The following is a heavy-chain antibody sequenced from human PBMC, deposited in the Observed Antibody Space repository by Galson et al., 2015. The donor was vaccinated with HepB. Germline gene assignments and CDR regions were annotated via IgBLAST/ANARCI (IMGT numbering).Heavy chain of an antibody. V-gene: IGHV3-30*04. Sequence: SLRLSCAASGFTFNTYAMHWVRQAPGKGLEWVAAILYDGTNTYADSVEGRFTISRDNSKNTLSLQMNSLKAEDTAVYYCARDGGTWTPRFDPRGQGTLVTVSS. CDR2: ILYDGTNT. D-gene: IGHD1-1*01. CDR3: ARDGGTWTPRFDP. CDR1: GFTFNTYA. J-gene: IGHJ5*02.